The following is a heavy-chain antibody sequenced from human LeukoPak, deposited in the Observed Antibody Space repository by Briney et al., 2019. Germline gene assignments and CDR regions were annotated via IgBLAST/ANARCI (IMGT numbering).Heavy chain of an antibody. J-gene: IGHJ3*02. CDR1: GFTFSSYA. CDR3: ARDSSYSGSYLDAFDI. D-gene: IGHD1-26*01. Sequence: PGGSLRLSCATSGFTFSSYAMIWVRQAPGKGMEWVSSISGSGAGTYYADSVKGRFTISRDNSKNTLYLQMNSLRAEDTAVYYCARDSSYSGSYLDAFDIWGQGTMVTVSS. CDR2: ISGSGAGT. V-gene: IGHV3-23*01.